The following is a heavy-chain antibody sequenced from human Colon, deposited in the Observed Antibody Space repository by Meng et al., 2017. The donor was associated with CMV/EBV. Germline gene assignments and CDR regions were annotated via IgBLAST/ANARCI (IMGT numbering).Heavy chain of an antibody. CDR3: ARDPSGSRVPFDY. D-gene: IGHD1-26*01. CDR1: GYTFSDYH. J-gene: IGHJ4*02. CDR2: INSNSGAT. V-gene: IGHV1-2*02. Sequence: QVQLVQSGAEVKKPGASVKVSCKASGYTFSDYHIHWVRQAPGQGPEWMGWINSNSGATDYAQKFQGRLTMTRDTSITTVYMELSSLRSDDTAVYYCARDPSGSRVPFDYWGQGSLVTVSS.